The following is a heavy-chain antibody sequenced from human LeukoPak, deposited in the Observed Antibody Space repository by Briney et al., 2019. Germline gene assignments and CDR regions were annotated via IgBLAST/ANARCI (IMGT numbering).Heavy chain of an antibody. V-gene: IGHV4-34*01. CDR2: TNKSGST. CDR1: GGSFSGNY. CDR3: ARGKRIVYYYDSSGYPS. Sequence: SSETLSRTCAVYGGSFSGNYWSWIRQPPGKGLEWIGETNKSGSTNYNSSLKSRVTISVDTSKNQFSLKLSSVSAADTAVYYCARGKRIVYYYDSSGYPSWGQGTLVTVSS. D-gene: IGHD3-22*01. J-gene: IGHJ5*02.